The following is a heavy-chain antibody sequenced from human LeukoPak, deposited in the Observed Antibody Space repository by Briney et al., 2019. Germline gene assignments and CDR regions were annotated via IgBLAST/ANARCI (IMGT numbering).Heavy chain of an antibody. Sequence: GASVKASCKASGYTFTSYDINWVRQATGQGLEWMGWMNPNSGNTGYAQKFQGRVTMTRNTSISTAYMELSSLRSEDTAVYYCARGRYYDSSGYPSYYFDYWGQGTLVTVSS. V-gene: IGHV1-8*01. CDR1: GYTFTSYD. CDR2: MNPNSGNT. J-gene: IGHJ4*02. D-gene: IGHD3-22*01. CDR3: ARGRYYDSSGYPSYYFDY.